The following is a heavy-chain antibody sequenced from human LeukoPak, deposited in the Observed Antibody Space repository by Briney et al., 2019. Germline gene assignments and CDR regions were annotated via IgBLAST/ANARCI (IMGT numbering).Heavy chain of an antibody. CDR3: ARDPGLIVAVVTAYFDY. CDR1: GFTFSSYS. J-gene: IGHJ4*02. Sequence: GGSLRLSCAASGFTFSSYSMNWVRQAPGKGLEWVSYISSSSSTIYYADSVKGRFTISRDNAKNSLYLQMNSLRPEDTAVYYCARDPGLIVAVVTAYFDYWGQGTLVTVSS. D-gene: IGHD2-15*01. CDR2: ISSSSSTI. V-gene: IGHV3-48*04.